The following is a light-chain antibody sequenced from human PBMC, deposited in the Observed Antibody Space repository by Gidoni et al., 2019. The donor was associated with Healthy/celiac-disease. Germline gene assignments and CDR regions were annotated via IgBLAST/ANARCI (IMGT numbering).Light chain of an antibody. V-gene: IGKV1-5*03. Sequence: DIQMTPSPSTLSASVGDRVPITCRASQSISSWLAWYQQKPGKAPKLLIYKASSLESGVPSRFSGSGSGTEFTLTISSLQPDDFATYYCQQYNSYPFTFGPGTKVDIK. CDR3: QQYNSYPFT. J-gene: IGKJ3*01. CDR1: QSISSW. CDR2: KAS.